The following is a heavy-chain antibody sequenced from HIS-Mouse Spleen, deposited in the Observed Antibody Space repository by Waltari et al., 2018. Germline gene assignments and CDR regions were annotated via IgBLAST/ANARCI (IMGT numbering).Heavy chain of an antibody. D-gene: IGHD6-19*01. J-gene: IGHJ3*02. CDR3: AKLAGEGAFDI. CDR2: ISYDGSNK. CDR1: GFTFSGYG. Sequence: QVQLVESGGGVVQPGRSLRLACAASGFTFSGYGMHWVRQAPGKGLGWVAVISYDGSNKYYADSVKGRFTISRDNSKNTLYLQMNSLRAEDTAVYYCAKLAGEGAFDIWGQGTMVTVSS. V-gene: IGHV3-30*18.